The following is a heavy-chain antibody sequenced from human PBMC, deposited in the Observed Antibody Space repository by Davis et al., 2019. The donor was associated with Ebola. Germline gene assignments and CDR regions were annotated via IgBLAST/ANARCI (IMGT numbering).Heavy chain of an antibody. CDR1: GFSFSGSS. J-gene: IGHJ1*01. CDR3: ATLGSRGGD. D-gene: IGHD3-10*01. CDR2: FKTKSNSYAT. V-gene: IGHV3-73*01. Sequence: GGSLRLSCAASGFSFSGSSMHRVRQASGKGLEWVGRFKTKSNSYATAHGASVKGRFSISRDDSRNTAYLQMNSLKTDDTAVYYCATLGSRGGDWGQGTLVTVSS.